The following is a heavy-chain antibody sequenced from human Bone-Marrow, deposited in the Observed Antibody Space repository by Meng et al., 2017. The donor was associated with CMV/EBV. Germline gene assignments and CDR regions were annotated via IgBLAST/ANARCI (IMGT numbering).Heavy chain of an antibody. Sequence: ASVKVSCKASGYNFNKYFIHWVRQAPGQGLEWMAIFDPSDGSTTYAQKFQGRVTMTRDTSTSTVYMELSSLRSEDTAVYYCARDDPLDHRSDYWGQGTLVTVSS. J-gene: IGHJ4*02. CDR1: GYNFNKYF. V-gene: IGHV1-46*02. CDR3: ARDDPLDHRSDY. CDR2: FDPSDGST.